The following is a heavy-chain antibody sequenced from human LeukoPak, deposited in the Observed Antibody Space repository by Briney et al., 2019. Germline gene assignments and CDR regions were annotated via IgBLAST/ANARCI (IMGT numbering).Heavy chain of an antibody. CDR3: ARDDGRLFFDP. D-gene: IGHD2-8*01. Sequence: PSQTLSLTCTVPGGSISSGDYYWSWIRQPPGKGLEWIGYIYYSGSTYYNPSLKSRVTISVDTSKNQFSLKLSSVTAADTAVYYCARDDGRLFFDPWGQGTLVTVSS. CDR1: GGSISSGDYY. CDR2: IYYSGST. J-gene: IGHJ5*02. V-gene: IGHV4-30-4*01.